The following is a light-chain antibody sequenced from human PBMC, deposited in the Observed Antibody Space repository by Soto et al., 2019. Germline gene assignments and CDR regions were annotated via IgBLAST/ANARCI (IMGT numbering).Light chain of an antibody. J-gene: IGKJ4*01. Sequence: DLQLTQSPSSLSGSVGDRVTMTCQATQGVRNYLNWYQQKPGKPPRLLIYDASNLQTGVPSRFSGSGSGTDFNLTISSLQPEDIATYYCQQYDNLPSLTFGGGTKVEIK. CDR3: QQYDNLPSLT. V-gene: IGKV1-33*01. CDR1: QGVRNY. CDR2: DAS.